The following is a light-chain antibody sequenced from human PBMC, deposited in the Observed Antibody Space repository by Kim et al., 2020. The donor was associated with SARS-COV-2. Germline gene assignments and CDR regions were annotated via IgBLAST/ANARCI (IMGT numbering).Light chain of an antibody. Sequence: SIGDRVTISCRASQDISSYLAWYQQKPGKAPKVLIYAGSTLQTGVPSRFIGSGSGTNFTLTITCLQSEDFATYYCQQYYGFSFTFGQGTKLEI. J-gene: IGKJ2*01. CDR1: QDISSY. CDR2: AGS. CDR3: QQYYGFSFT. V-gene: IGKV1-8*01.